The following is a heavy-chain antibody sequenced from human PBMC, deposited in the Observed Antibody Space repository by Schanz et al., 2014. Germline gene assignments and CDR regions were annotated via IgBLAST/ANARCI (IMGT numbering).Heavy chain of an antibody. J-gene: IGHJ4*02. CDR3: ARANYRRKINFDY. V-gene: IGHV3-21*05. CDR1: GFIFSNYG. D-gene: IGHD3-10*01. CDR2: ISGTTTYT. Sequence: VQLVESGGGVVQPGGSLRLSCAASGFIFSNYGMHWVRQAPGKGLELFSYISGTTTYTNYADSVKGRFTISRDNAKNSLYLQMNSLRAEDTAVYYCARANYRRKINFDYWGRGTLVTVSS.